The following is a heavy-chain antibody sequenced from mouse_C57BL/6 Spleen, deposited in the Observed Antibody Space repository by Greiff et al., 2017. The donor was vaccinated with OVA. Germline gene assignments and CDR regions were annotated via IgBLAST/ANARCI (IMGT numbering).Heavy chain of an antibody. Sequence: EVKVVESGGDLVKPGGSLKLSCAASGFTFSSYGMSWVRQTPDKRLEWVATISSGGSYTYYPDSVKGRFTISRDNAKNTLYLQMSSLKSEDTAMYYCARHSGGKDYFDYWGQGTTLTVSS. J-gene: IGHJ2*01. D-gene: IGHD1-1*02. V-gene: IGHV5-6*01. CDR1: GFTFSSYG. CDR3: ARHSGGKDYFDY. CDR2: ISSGGSYT.